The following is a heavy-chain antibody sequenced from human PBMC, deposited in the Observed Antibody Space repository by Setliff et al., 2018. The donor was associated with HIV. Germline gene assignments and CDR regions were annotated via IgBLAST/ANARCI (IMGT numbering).Heavy chain of an antibody. CDR2: ISYDGSNK. CDR3: AGPYFFTY. D-gene: IGHD1-26*01. Sequence: GGSLRLSCAASGFTLSSYVMHWVRQAPGKGLEWVSVISYDGSNKYYADSVKGRFTVSRDNSKNTLYLQMNSLRGEDTAVYYCAGPYFFTYWGQGTLVTVSS. J-gene: IGHJ4*02. V-gene: IGHV3-30*04. CDR1: GFTLSSYV.